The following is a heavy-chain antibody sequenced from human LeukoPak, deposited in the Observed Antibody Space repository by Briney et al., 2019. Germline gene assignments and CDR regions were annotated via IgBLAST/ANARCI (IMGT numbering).Heavy chain of an antibody. CDR2: ISGSGGST. J-gene: IGHJ4*02. CDR1: GFTFSSYA. CDR3: ARTRSVAAAGTNDY. Sequence: GGSLRLSSAASGFTFSSYAMSWVRQAPGKGLEWVSAISGSGGSTYYADSVKGRFTISRDNSKNTLYLQMNSLRAEDTAVYYCARTRSVAAAGTNDYWGQGTLVTVSS. V-gene: IGHV3-23*01. D-gene: IGHD6-13*01.